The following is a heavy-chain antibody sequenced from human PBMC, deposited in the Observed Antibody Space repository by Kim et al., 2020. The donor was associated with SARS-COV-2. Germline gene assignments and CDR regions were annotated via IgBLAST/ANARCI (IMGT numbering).Heavy chain of an antibody. Sequence: SETLSLTCTVSGGSIRSYYWSWIRQPPGKGLEWIGYIYHSGSTNYNPSLKSRVTISVDTSKNKFSLKLSSVTAADTAVYYCAREPQPITSGSYYGWDVWG. CDR1: GGSIRSYY. CDR3: AREPQPITSGSYYGWDV. CDR2: IYHSGST. D-gene: IGHD5-12*01. V-gene: IGHV4-59*13. J-gene: IGHJ6*01.